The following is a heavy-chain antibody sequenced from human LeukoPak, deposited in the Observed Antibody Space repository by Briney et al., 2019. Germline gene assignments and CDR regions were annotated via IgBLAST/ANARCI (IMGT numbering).Heavy chain of an antibody. J-gene: IGHJ4*02. CDR2: IKPDGSEK. Sequence: PGGSLRLSCAASGFTFGSYWMSWVRQAPGKGLEWVANIKPDGSEKYYVDSVKGRFTISRDNAKNSLYLQMNSLRAEDTAVYYCARGDLYGSGRAEYYFDYWGQGTLVTVSS. CDR3: ARGDLYGSGRAEYYFDY. V-gene: IGHV3-7*05. D-gene: IGHD3-10*01. CDR1: GFTFGSYW.